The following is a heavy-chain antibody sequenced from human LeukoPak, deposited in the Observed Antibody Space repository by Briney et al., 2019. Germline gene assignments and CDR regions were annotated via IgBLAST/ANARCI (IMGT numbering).Heavy chain of an antibody. CDR3: TTGTHGY. Sequence: GSLSLSFAASGFTFTASAIHWVRPASGKGLEWVGRIRSKPHSFATAYAESVKGRFTVSRDDSKNSAYLQLDSLKTEDTAVYYCTTGTHGYWGQGTLVTVSS. D-gene: IGHD1-26*01. V-gene: IGHV3-73*01. J-gene: IGHJ4*02. CDR2: IRSKPHSFAT. CDR1: GFTFTASA.